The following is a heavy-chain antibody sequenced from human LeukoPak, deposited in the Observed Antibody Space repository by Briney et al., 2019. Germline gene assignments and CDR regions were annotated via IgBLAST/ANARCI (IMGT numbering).Heavy chain of an antibody. CDR2: INDSGRT. D-gene: IGHD1-7*01. Sequence: PSETLSLTCAVYGGSFSNYYWSWIRQTPGKGMEWIGEINDSGRTNYNPSLMSRVTVPVDTSKNQFSLRLTSVTATDTAVYYCARRWNYGRNYYIDVWGKGATVSVSS. V-gene: IGHV4-34*01. J-gene: IGHJ6*03. CDR3: ARRWNYGRNYYIDV. CDR1: GGSFSNYY.